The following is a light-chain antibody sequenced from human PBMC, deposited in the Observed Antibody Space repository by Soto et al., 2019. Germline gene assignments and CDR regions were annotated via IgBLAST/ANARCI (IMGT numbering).Light chain of an antibody. V-gene: IGKV3-15*01. Sequence: EIVMTQSPATLSVSPGERATLSCRASQSVSSNLAWYQQKPGQAPRLLIYGASTRATGIPARFSGSGSGTEFTLTISSLQSEDVAVYYCQQYLYVYTFGQGTKLEIK. CDR1: QSVSSN. CDR3: QQYLYVYT. J-gene: IGKJ2*01. CDR2: GAS.